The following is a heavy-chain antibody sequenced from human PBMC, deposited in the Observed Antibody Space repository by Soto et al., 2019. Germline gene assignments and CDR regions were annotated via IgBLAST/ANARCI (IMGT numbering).Heavy chain of an antibody. J-gene: IGHJ4*02. D-gene: IGHD4-17*01. Sequence: GGSLRLSCAASGFTFSNDWMSWVRQAPGKGLEWVGRIKSKTGGGTTDYAAPVKGRFTISRDDSKNTLYLQMNSLKTEYTAAYYCTSYLAGLRDYWGQGTLVTVSS. V-gene: IGHV3-15*01. CDR2: IKSKTGGGTT. CDR3: TSYLAGLRDY. CDR1: GFTFSNDW.